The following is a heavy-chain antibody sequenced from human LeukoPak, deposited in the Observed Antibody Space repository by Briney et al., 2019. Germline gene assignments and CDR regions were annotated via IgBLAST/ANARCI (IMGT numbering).Heavy chain of an antibody. Sequence: PGGSLRLSCAASGFTFSDYYMSWIRQAPGKGLEWVSYISSSGSTIYYADSVKGRFTISRDNAKNSLYLQMNSLRAEDTAVYYCARDHERAFWYQPLLRWFDPWGQGTLVTVSS. J-gene: IGHJ5*02. CDR2: ISSSGSTI. CDR3: ARDHERAFWYQPLLRWFDP. V-gene: IGHV3-11*01. D-gene: IGHD2-2*01. CDR1: GFTFSDYY.